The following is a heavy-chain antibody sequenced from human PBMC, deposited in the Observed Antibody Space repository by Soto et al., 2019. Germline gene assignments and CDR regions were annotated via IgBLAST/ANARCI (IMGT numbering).Heavy chain of an antibody. CDR3: ARSDGRY. Sequence: SETLCLPCAVCGGTVCSSYWSWIRQPPGKGLEWIGYIYYSGSTNYNPSLKSRVTISVDTSKNQFSLKLSSVTAADTAVYYCARSDGRYWGQGTLVTVS. CDR1: GGTVCSSY. V-gene: IGHV4-59*02. J-gene: IGHJ4*02. CDR2: IYYSGST.